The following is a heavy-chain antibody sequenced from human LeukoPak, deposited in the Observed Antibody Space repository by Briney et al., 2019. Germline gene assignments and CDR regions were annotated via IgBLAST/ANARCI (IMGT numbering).Heavy chain of an antibody. CDR2: ISSSSSYI. Sequence: PGGSLRLSCAASGFTFSSYRMNWVRQAPGKGLEWVSYISSSSSYIYYADSVKGRFTISRDNAKNSLYLQMNSLRAEDTAIYYCARGPIVPVADYYFDYWGQGTLVTVSS. J-gene: IGHJ4*02. CDR3: ARGPIVPVADYYFDY. V-gene: IGHV3-21*04. D-gene: IGHD6-19*01. CDR1: GFTFSSYR.